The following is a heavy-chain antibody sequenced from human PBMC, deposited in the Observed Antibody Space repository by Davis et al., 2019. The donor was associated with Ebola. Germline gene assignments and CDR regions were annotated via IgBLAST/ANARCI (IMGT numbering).Heavy chain of an antibody. Sequence: GESLKISCAASGFTVSSNYMSWVRQAPGKGLEWVSVIYSGGSTYYADSVKGRFTISRDNSKNTLYLQMNSLRAEDTAVYYCARVQAAIDYYYYGMDVWGQGTTVTVSS. CDR1: GFTVSSNY. CDR3: ARVQAAIDYYYYGMDV. CDR2: IYSGGST. D-gene: IGHD2-2*01. V-gene: IGHV3-66*01. J-gene: IGHJ6*02.